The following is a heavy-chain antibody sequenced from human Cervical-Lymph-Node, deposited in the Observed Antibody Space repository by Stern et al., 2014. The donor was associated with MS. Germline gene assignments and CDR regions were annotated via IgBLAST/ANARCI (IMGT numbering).Heavy chain of an antibody. J-gene: IGHJ4*02. Sequence: QVQLVQSGAEVKKPGASVKVSCKASGYTFTSYYMHWVRQAPGQGLEWMEINNRSGGSTSYAQKSQGRITMTRPTTTSPINMELGSLRSEEVAVYSCGREAGGWYGVDYWGQGTLVTVSS. V-gene: IGHV1-46*01. CDR1: GYTFTSYY. CDR2: NNRSGGST. D-gene: IGHD6-19*01. CDR3: GREAGGWYGVDY.